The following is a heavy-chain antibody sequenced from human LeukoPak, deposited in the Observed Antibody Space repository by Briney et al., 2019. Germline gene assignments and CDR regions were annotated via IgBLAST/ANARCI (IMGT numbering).Heavy chain of an antibody. CDR1: GFTYSSYS. D-gene: IGHD6-13*01. V-gene: IGHV3-21*01. Sequence: GGSLRLSRAASGFTYSSYSMNWVRQAPGKGLEWVSYISSSSSYIYYADSVKGRVTISRDNATNSLYLQMNSLRAGDTAVYYCARDPAANDYWGQGTLVTVSS. J-gene: IGHJ4*02. CDR3: ARDPAANDY. CDR2: ISSSSSYI.